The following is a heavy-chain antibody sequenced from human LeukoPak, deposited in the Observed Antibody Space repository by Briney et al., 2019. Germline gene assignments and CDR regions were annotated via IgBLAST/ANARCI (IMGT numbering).Heavy chain of an antibody. V-gene: IGHV3-23*01. J-gene: IGHJ4*02. CDR2: ICGSGGRT. CDR3: AKSDFCSGYYYFDY. CDR1: GFNFSSYA. Sequence: PGGSLRLSCAASGFNFSSYAMSWVRRAPGKGLEWVSAICGSGGRTYYADSVKGRFTISRDNSKNTLYLQMNSLRAEDTAVYYCAKSDFCSGYYYFDYWGQGTLVTVSS. D-gene: IGHD3-3*01.